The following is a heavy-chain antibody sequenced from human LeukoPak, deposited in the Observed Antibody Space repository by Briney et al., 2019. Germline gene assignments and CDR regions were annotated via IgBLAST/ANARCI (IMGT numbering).Heavy chain of an antibody. D-gene: IGHD3-22*01. CDR2: INPNSGGT. J-gene: IGHJ4*02. CDR1: GYTFTGYY. Sequence: ASVKVSCKASGYTFTGYYMHWVRQAPGQGLEWMGWINPNSGGTNYAQKFQGRVTMTRDTSISTAYMELSRLRSDDTAVYYCARDRYYYDSSGNLDYWGQGTLVTVSS. CDR3: ARDRYYYDSSGNLDY. V-gene: IGHV1-2*02.